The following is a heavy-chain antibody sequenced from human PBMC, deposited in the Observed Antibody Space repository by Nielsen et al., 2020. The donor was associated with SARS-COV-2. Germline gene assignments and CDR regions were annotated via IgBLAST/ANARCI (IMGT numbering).Heavy chain of an antibody. CDR2: ITMSGAYM. V-gene: IGHV3-21*06. J-gene: IGHJ2*01. D-gene: IGHD6-25*01. CDR1: GFRFTSYS. CDR3: ARDQDGGAATSNWYFDL. Sequence: GESLKISCAASGFRFTSYSMNWVRQAPGKGLEWVASITMSGAYMYYADSVRGRFTVSRDNVENSLYLQMNSLRDEDTAVYYCARDQDGGAATSNWYFDLWGRGTLVIVSS.